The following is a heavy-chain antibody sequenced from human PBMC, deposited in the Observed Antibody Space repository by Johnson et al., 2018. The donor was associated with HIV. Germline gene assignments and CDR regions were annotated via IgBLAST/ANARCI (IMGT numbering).Heavy chain of an antibody. D-gene: IGHD6-13*01. CDR2: IKSKTDGGTT. CDR1: GFTFSNAW. V-gene: IGHV3-15*01. J-gene: IGHJ3*02. Sequence: VQLLESGGGLVKPGGSLRLSCAASGFTFSNAWMSWVRQAPGKGLEWVGSIKSKTDGGTTDYAAPVKGRFTISRDDSKNTLFLQMNSLRVEDTAVYYCARSGGYPNAFDMWGQGTMVSVSS. CDR3: ARSGGYPNAFDM.